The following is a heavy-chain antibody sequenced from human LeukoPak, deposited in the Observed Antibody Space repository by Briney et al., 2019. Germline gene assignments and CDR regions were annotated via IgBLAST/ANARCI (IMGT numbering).Heavy chain of an antibody. CDR2: ISSSSSTI. J-gene: IGHJ4*02. Sequence: GGSLRLSCAASGFTFSSYSMNWVRQAPGKGLEWVSYISSSSSTIYYADSVKGRFTISRDNSKNTLYLQMNSLRAEDTAVYYCARGDSSGYYLYWGQGTLVTVSS. CDR1: GFTFSSYS. CDR3: ARGDSSGYYLY. D-gene: IGHD3-22*01. V-gene: IGHV3-48*01.